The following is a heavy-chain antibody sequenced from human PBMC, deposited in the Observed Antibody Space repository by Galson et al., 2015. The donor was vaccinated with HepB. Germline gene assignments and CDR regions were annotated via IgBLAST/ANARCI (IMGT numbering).Heavy chain of an antibody. Sequence: SLRLSCAASGFTFSRYAMSWVRQAPGKGLEWVSAISGSGGSTYYADSVKGRFTISRDNSKNTLYLQMNSLRAEDTAVYYCARDFIAAEDYGMDVWGQGTTVTVSS. J-gene: IGHJ6*02. V-gene: IGHV3-23*01. CDR3: ARDFIAAEDYGMDV. D-gene: IGHD6-25*01. CDR1: GFTFSRYA. CDR2: ISGSGGST.